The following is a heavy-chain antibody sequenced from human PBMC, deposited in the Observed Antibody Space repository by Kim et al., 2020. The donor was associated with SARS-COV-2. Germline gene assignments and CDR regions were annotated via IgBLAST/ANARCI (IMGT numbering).Heavy chain of an antibody. V-gene: IGHV1-46*01. Sequence: ASVKVSCKASGYTFTKYYIHWVRQAPGQGLEWMGLINPCGGSTSYAQKFQGRVTMTRDTSTSTVYMELSSLRSEDTAVYYCARWATIFGVVIHVMDVWGQGTTVSVSS. CDR1: GYTFTKYY. CDR2: INPCGGST. J-gene: IGHJ6*02. CDR3: ARWATIFGVVIHVMDV. D-gene: IGHD3-3*01.